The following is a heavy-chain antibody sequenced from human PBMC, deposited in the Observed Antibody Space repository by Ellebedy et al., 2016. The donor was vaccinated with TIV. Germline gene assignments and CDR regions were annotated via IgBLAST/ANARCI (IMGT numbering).Heavy chain of an antibody. CDR2: IYHSGST. D-gene: IGHD5-12*01. V-gene: IGHV4-38-2*02. CDR1: GYSISSGYY. J-gene: IGHJ4*02. CDR3: ARRWLRLGFDY. Sequence: SETLSLXXTVSGYSISSGYYWGWIRQPPEKGLEWIGSIYHSGSTYYNPSLKSRVTISVDRSKNQFSLKLSSVTAADTAVYYCARRWLRLGFDYWGQGTLVTVSS.